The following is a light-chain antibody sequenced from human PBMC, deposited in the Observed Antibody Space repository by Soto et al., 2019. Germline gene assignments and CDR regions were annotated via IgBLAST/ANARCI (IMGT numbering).Light chain of an antibody. J-gene: IGKJ1*01. CDR2: GAS. CDR3: QQYNNWPT. Sequence: EIVRTQSPATLSVSPGERATLSCRASQSVSSNLAWYQQKPGQAPSLLIYGASTRATGIPARFSGSGSGTEFTLTISRLQSEDFAVDYCQQYNNWPTFGQGTKVDIK. CDR1: QSVSSN. V-gene: IGKV3-15*01.